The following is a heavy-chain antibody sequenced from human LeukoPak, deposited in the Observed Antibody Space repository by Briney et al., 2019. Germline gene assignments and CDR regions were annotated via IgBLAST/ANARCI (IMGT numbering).Heavy chain of an antibody. CDR1: GYTFTSYG. J-gene: IGHJ4*02. CDR3: ARGYCSSTSCYAADY. D-gene: IGHD2-2*01. CDR2: ISAYNDNT. Sequence: ASVKVSCKASGYTFTSYGISWVRQAPGQGLEWMGWISAYNDNTNCAQKLQGRVTMTTDTSTSTAYMELRSLRSDDTAVYYCARGYCSSTSCYAADYWGQGTLVTVSS. V-gene: IGHV1-18*01.